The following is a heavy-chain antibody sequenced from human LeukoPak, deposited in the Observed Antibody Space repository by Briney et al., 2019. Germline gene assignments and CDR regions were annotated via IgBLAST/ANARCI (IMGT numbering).Heavy chain of an antibody. CDR1: GFTVSSNY. CDR3: ARRGGYHYYFDY. Sequence: PGGSLRLSCAASGFTVSSNYMSWVRQAPGKGLEWVSAISGSGGSTYYADSVKGRFTISRDNSKNTLYLQMNSLRAEDTAVYYCARRGGYHYYFDYWGQGTLVTVSS. D-gene: IGHD3-16*01. CDR2: ISGSGGST. V-gene: IGHV3-23*01. J-gene: IGHJ4*02.